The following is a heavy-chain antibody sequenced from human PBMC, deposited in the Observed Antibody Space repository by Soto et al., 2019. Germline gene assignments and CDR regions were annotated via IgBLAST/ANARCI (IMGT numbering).Heavy chain of an antibody. V-gene: IGHV3-23*01. CDR2: ISGSGGNT. J-gene: IGHJ4*02. CDR1: GFTFSTYA. CDR3: AKRSGFGSSRDYDY. Sequence: GGSLRLSCAASGFTFSTYAMTWVRQAPGKGLEWVSAISGSGGNTYYADSVTGRFTISRDNSKNTLYLQMNSLRAEDTALYYCAKRSGFGSSRDYDYWGQGTLVTVSS. D-gene: IGHD6-6*01.